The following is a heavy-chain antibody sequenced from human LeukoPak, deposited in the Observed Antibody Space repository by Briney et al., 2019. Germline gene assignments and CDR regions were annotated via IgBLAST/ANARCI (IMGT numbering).Heavy chain of an antibody. CDR2: INHSGST. V-gene: IGHV4-34*01. J-gene: IGHJ4*02. D-gene: IGHD3-10*01. CDR3: ARGGYYYGSGSYYKKYYFDY. CDR1: GGSFSGYY. Sequence: SETLSLTCAVYGGSFSGYYWSWIRQPPGKGLEWIGEINHSGSTNYNPSLKSRVTISVDTSKNQFSLKLSSVTAADTAVYYCARGGYYYGSGSYYKKYYFDYWGQGTLVTVSS.